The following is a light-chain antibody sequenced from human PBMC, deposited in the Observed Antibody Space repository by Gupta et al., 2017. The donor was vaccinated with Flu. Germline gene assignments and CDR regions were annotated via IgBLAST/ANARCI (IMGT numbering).Light chain of an antibody. V-gene: IGLV2-14*04. Sequence: SSDVGGSNYVSWYQQHPGKAPKLMIYDVSTRPSGVSTRFSASKSGNTASLTISGRESEEETDYYCSSYTSSNPFYVFGTGTKVTVL. CDR1: SSDVGGSNY. J-gene: IGLJ1*01. CDR2: DVS. CDR3: SSYTSSNPFYV.